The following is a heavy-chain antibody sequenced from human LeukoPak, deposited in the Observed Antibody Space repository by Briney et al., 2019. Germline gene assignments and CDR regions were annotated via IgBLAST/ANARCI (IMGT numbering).Heavy chain of an antibody. Sequence: SETLSLTCAVSGGSFSGYYWSWIRQPPGKGLEWIGEINHSGSTNYNPSLKSRVTISVDTSKNQFSLKLSSVTAADTAVYYCASPYYDILTGYYNGYYYGMDVWGQGTTVTVSS. D-gene: IGHD3-9*01. CDR3: ASPYYDILTGYYNGYYYGMDV. CDR1: GGSFSGYY. J-gene: IGHJ6*02. CDR2: INHSGST. V-gene: IGHV4-34*01.